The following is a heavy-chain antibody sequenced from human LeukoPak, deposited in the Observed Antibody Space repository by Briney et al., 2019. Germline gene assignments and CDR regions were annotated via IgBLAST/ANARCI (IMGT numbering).Heavy chain of an antibody. V-gene: IGHV4-39*01. Sequence: PSETLSLTCTVSGGSISSSSYYWGWIRQPPGKGLEWIGSIYYSGSTYYNPSLESRVTISVDTSKNQFSLKLSSVTAADTAVYYCATNPITTTPNYFDYWGQGTLVTVSS. CDR2: IYYSGST. CDR3: ATNPITTTPNYFDY. D-gene: IGHD1-14*01. J-gene: IGHJ4*02. CDR1: GGSISSSSYY.